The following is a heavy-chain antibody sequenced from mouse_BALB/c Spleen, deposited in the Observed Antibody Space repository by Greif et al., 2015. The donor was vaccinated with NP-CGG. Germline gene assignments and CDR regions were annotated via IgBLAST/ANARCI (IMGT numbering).Heavy chain of an antibody. CDR1: GYTFTDYA. CDR3: ARYYYGSSYDAMDY. V-gene: IGHV1S137*01. D-gene: IGHD1-1*01. Sequence: QVQLQQSGAELVRPGVSVKISCKGSGYTFTDYAIHWVKQSHAKSLEWIGVISTYYGDASYNQKFKGKATMTVDKSSSTAYMELARLTSEDSAIYYCARYYYGSSYDAMDYWGQGTSVTVSS. CDR2: ISTYYGDA. J-gene: IGHJ4*01.